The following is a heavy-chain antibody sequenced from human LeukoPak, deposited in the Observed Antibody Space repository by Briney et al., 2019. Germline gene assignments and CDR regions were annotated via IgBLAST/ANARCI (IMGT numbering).Heavy chain of an antibody. D-gene: IGHD2-21*01. CDR3: ARDTSSRNIFPSDAFDI. CDR2: IKQDGSEK. J-gene: IGHJ3*02. V-gene: IGHV3-7*01. CDR1: GFTFSSYW. Sequence: GGSLRLSCAASGFTFSSYWMSWVRQAPGKGLEWVANIKQDGSEKYYVDSVKGRSTISRDNAKNSLYLQMNSLRAEDTAVYYCARDTSSRNIFPSDAFDIWGQGTMVTVSS.